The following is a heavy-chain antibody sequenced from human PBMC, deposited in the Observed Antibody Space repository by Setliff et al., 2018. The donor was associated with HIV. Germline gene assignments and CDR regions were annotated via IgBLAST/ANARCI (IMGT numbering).Heavy chain of an antibody. CDR1: GYSISSGYF. D-gene: IGHD3-3*01. CDR2: IYHSGST. V-gene: IGHV4-38-2*01. CDR3: ARGLSIFGVATPGFYSFMDV. Sequence: SETLSLTCAVSGYSISSGYFWGWIRQPPGKGLEWIGSIYHSGSTYNNPSLKSRVSISLDTSKKQVSLKLNSVTAADTAVYYCARGLSIFGVATPGFYSFMDVWGKGTTVTVSS. J-gene: IGHJ6*03.